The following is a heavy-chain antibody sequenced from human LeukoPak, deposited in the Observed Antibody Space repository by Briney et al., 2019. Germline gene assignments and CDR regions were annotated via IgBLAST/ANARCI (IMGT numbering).Heavy chain of an antibody. D-gene: IGHD5-24*01. V-gene: IGHV3-66*01. CDR1: GFTVSSNY. CDR2: IYSGGTT. Sequence: SGGSLRLSCAASGFTVSSNYMSWVRHTPGKGLEWVSIIYSGGTTYYADSVKGRFTISRDNSKNTLYLQMNSMRVEDTAVYYCARSVDMGTFDYWGQGTLVTVSS. J-gene: IGHJ4*02. CDR3: ARSVDMGTFDY.